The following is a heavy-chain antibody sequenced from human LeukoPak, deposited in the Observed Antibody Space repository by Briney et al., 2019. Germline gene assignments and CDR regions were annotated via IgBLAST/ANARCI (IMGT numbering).Heavy chain of an antibody. J-gene: IGHJ4*02. CDR1: GFTFSRYG. Sequence: PGGSLRLSCAASGFTFSRYGMHWARQAPGKGLEWLAVIPHDGGSEYYAGSVKGRFTISRDNSKNTLFLQMNSLRVDDTAVYYCAKWEITLTLWGQGTLVTVSS. V-gene: IGHV3-30*18. CDR2: IPHDGGSE. D-gene: IGHD1-26*01. CDR3: AKWEITLTL.